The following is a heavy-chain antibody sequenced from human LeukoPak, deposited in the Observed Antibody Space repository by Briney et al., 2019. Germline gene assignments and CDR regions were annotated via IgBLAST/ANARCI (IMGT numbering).Heavy chain of an antibody. CDR3: ARDRITMVRGANGSWFDP. V-gene: IGHV1-2*02. D-gene: IGHD3-10*01. J-gene: IGHJ5*02. CDR1: GYTFTGYY. CDR2: INPNNGGT. Sequence: GASVKVSCKASGYTFTGYYMHWVRQAPGQGLEWMGWINPNNGGTNYAQKFQGRVTMTRDTSISTAYMELSRLRSDDTAVYYCARDRITMVRGANGSWFDPWGQGTLVTVSS.